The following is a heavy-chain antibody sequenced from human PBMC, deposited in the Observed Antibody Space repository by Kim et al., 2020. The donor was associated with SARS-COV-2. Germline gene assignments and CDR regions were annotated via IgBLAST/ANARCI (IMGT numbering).Heavy chain of an antibody. CDR2: IIPIFGTA. J-gene: IGHJ4*02. Sequence: SVKVSCKASGGTFSSYAISWVRQAPGQGLEWMGGIIPIFGTANYAQKFQGRVTITADESTSTAYMELSSLRSEDTAVYYCARGPYYYDSSGYYSPRDYWGQGTLVTVSS. CDR3: ARGPYYYDSSGYYSPRDY. D-gene: IGHD3-22*01. CDR1: GGTFSSYA. V-gene: IGHV1-69*13.